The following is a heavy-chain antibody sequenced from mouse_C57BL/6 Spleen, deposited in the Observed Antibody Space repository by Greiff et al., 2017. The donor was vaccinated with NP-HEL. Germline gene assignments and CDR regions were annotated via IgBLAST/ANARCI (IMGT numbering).Heavy chain of an antibody. CDR1: GFSLTSYG. V-gene: IGHV2-6-1*01. CDR2: IWSDGST. CDR3: ARHTYYGSSYDAMDY. J-gene: IGHJ4*01. D-gene: IGHD1-1*01. Sequence: QVQLKESGPGLVAPSQSLSITCTVSGFSLTSYGVHWVRQPPGKGLEWLVVIWSDGSTTYNSALKSRLSISKDNSESQVFLKMNSLQTDDTAMYYCARHTYYGSSYDAMDYWGQGTSVTVSS.